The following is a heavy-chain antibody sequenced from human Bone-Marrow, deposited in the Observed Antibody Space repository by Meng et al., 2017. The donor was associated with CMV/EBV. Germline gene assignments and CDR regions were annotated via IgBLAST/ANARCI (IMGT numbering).Heavy chain of an antibody. J-gene: IGHJ6*02. CDR3: ARDFGQVTNYYGMDV. D-gene: IGHD4-17*01. CDR2: IIQDGSEK. CDR1: GFTFSSYW. V-gene: IGHV3-7*01. Sequence: GGSLRLSCAASGFTFSSYWMSWVRQAPGEGLEWVANIIQDGSEKYYVDSVKGRFTISRDNAKNSLYLQMNSLRTEDTAVYYCARDFGQVTNYYGMDVWGQGTTVTVSS.